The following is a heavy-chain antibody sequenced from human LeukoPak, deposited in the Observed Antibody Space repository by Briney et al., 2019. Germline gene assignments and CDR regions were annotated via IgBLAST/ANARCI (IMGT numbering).Heavy chain of an antibody. CDR2: INSDGSST. V-gene: IGHV3-74*01. D-gene: IGHD3-10*01. J-gene: IGHJ5*02. CDR3: ARDPAGGGSGSYAVYWFDP. CDR1: GFTFSSYW. Sequence: GGSLRLSRAASGFTFSSYWMYWVRQAPGKGLVWVSRINSDGSSTTYADSVKGRFTISRDNAKNTLYLQMNSLRAEDTAVYYCARDPAGGGSGSYAVYWFDPWGQGTKATDSS.